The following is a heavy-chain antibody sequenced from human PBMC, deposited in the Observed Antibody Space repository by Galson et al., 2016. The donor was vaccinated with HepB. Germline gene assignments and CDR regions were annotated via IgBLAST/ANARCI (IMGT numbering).Heavy chain of an antibody. V-gene: IGHV1-69*13. CDR1: GGIFNNYA. J-gene: IGHJ5*02. D-gene: IGHD5-18*01. CDR2: FIPRFETP. CDR3: ARVEDGYSYGSWFDP. Sequence: SVKVSCKASGGIFNNYAVSWVRQAPGQGLEWMGGFIPRFETPHYDRKFQGRLTITADASTRTVYMELSSLRSEDTAVYYCARVEDGYSYGSWFDPWGQGTMVTISS.